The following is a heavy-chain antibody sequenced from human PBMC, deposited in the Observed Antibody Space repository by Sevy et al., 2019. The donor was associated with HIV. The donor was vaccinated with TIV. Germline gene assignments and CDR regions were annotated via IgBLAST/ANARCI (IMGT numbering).Heavy chain of an antibody. Sequence: ASVKVSCKAYGYTFTNYRINWVRQAPGQGLEWMGWISPYNGDTNYAQKFQGIVSMTTDTSTTTGYMELRSLRSDDTAVYYCARDTCSGGSCYQSGVYWGQGTLVTVSS. CDR3: ARDTCSGGSCYQSGVY. V-gene: IGHV1-18*01. J-gene: IGHJ4*02. CDR2: ISPYNGDT. CDR1: GYTFTNYR. D-gene: IGHD2-15*01.